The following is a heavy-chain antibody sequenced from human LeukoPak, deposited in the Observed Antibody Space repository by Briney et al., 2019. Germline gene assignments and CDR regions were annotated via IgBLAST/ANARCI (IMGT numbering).Heavy chain of an antibody. CDR1: GGSISSYY. J-gene: IGHJ6*02. CDR3: ARGFRLGGLYYYYGMDV. CDR2: IYYSGST. D-gene: IGHD3-3*01. Sequence: SETLSLTCTVSGGSISSYYWSWIRQPPGKGLEWIGYIYYSGSTNYNPSLKSRATISVDTSKNQFSLKLSSVTAADTAVYYCARGFRLGGLYYYYGMDVWGQGTTVTVSS. V-gene: IGHV4-59*01.